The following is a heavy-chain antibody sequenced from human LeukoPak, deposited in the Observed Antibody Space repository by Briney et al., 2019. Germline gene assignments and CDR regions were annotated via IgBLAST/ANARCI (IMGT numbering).Heavy chain of an antibody. CDR1: GFTFSNYA. Sequence: GGSLRLSCAASGFTFSNYAMTWVRQAPGKGLEWVSGTTGSGGSTSYADSVKGRFTISRDNSKNTLYLQMNSLRAEDTAVYYYAKAPYFYDGSGQFDYWGQGTLVTVSS. CDR3: AKAPYFYDGSGQFDY. J-gene: IGHJ4*02. CDR2: TTGSGGST. D-gene: IGHD3-22*01. V-gene: IGHV3-23*01.